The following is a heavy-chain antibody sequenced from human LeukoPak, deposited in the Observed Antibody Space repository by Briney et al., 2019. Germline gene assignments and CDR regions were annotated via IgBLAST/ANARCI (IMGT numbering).Heavy chain of an antibody. CDR3: ATGLVVRNAFDI. Sequence: ASVKVSCKVSGYTLTELSMHWVRQAPGKGLEWMGGFDPEDGETIYAQKFQGRVTMTEDTSTDTAYMELSSLRSEDTAVYYCATGLVVRNAFDIWGQGTMVTVSS. CDR1: GYTLTELS. J-gene: IGHJ3*02. CDR2: FDPEDGET. V-gene: IGHV1-24*01. D-gene: IGHD2-2*01.